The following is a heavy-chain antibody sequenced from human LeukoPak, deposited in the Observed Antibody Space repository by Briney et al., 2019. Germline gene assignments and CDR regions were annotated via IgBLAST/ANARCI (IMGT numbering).Heavy chain of an antibody. CDR3: ARAVGGDGSGSL. D-gene: IGHD3-10*01. CDR1: GGSISSSNW. J-gene: IGHJ4*02. V-gene: IGHV4-4*02. Sequence: SETLSLTCTVSGGSISSSNWWGWVRQPPGKGLECIGEIHHSGTTNYNPSLKSRVTISVDKSKNEFSLKLNSVTAADTAVYYCARAVGGDGSGSLWGPGTLVTVSS. CDR2: IHHSGTT.